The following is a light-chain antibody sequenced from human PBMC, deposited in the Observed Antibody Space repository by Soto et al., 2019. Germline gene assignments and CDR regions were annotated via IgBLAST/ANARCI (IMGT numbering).Light chain of an antibody. J-gene: IGKJ1*01. V-gene: IGKV3-20*01. CDR1: QSVSDSY. CDR3: QQYGRSPPT. CDR2: AAS. Sequence: IVLTKYPATLSLSHGERATLSCRASQSVSDSYLAWYQQKPGQPPRLLIYAASSRATGTPDRFSGSGSKTDFTLTISRLEPEEFAVYYCQQYGRSPPTFGQGTKVDIK.